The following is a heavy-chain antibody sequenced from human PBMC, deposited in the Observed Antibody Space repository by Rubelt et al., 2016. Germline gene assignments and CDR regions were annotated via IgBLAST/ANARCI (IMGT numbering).Heavy chain of an antibody. V-gene: IGHV3-48*04. CDR1: GFTFSSYS. D-gene: IGHD1-7*01. CDR2: ISSSSSTI. J-gene: IGHJ4*02. CDR3: ARDPLELQTALDY. Sequence: EVQLVESGGGLVQPGGSLRLSCAASGFTFSSYSMNWVRQAPGKGLEWVSYISSSSSTIYYADSVKGRFTISRDNAKNSLYLQMNSLRAEDTAVYYCARDPLELQTALDYWGQGTLVTVSS.